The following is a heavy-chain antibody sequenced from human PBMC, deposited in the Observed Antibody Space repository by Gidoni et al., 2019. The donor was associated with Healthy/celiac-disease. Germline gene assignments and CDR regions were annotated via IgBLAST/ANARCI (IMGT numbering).Heavy chain of an antibody. CDR2: IFSNDEK. D-gene: IGHD3-10*01. J-gene: IGHJ6*03. V-gene: IGHV2-26*01. CDR1: GFSLSNARMG. CDR3: ARTFHASGSYYLYYYYYMDV. Sequence: QVTLKESGPVLVKPTETLTLTCTVSGFSLSNARMGVSWIRQPPGKALEWLAHIFSNDEKSYSTSLKSRLTISKDTSKSQVVLTMTNMDPVDTATYYCARTFHASGSYYLYYYYYMDVWGKGTTVTVSS.